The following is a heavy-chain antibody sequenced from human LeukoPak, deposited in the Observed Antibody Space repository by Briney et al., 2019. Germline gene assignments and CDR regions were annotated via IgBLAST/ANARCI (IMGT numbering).Heavy chain of an antibody. Sequence: GGSLRLSCAASGFTFSSYAMHWVRQAPGKGLEWVAVISYDGSNKYYADSVKGRFTISRDNSKNTLYLQMNSLRAEDTAVYYCAREVSAGNCFDYWGQGTLVTVYS. D-gene: IGHD6-25*01. CDR3: AREVSAGNCFDY. CDR1: GFTFSSYA. CDR2: ISYDGSNK. J-gene: IGHJ4*02. V-gene: IGHV3-30-3*01.